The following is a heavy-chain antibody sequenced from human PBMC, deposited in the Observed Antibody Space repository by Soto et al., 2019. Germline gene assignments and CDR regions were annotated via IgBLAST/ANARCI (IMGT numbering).Heavy chain of an antibody. Sequence: SETLSLTCTASGGSMSSYYWNWIRQPPGKGLESIGYIYASGSTNYNPSLKSRVTISVDTSKNQISLKLTSVTAADTAVYYCARGLGYSYGSHFDYWGQGALVTV. D-gene: IGHD5-18*01. V-gene: IGHV4-59*01. CDR2: IYASGST. CDR1: GGSMSSYY. CDR3: ARGLGYSYGSHFDY. J-gene: IGHJ4*02.